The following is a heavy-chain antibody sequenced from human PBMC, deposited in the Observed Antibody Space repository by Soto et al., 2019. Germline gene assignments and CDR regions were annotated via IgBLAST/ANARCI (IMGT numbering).Heavy chain of an antibody. Sequence: PSETLSLTCTVSGGSISGFFWSWIRQPPGKGLEWIGYIYYSGSTYYNPSLKSRVTISVDTSKNQFSLKLSSVTAADTAVYYCAKTGHYVFWSGPPQGNYYDGMDFWGKGPTVTVSS. CDR2: IYYSGST. J-gene: IGHJ6*04. CDR3: AKTGHYVFWSGPPQGNYYDGMDF. V-gene: IGHV4-30-4*01. D-gene: IGHD3-3*01. CDR1: GGSISGFF.